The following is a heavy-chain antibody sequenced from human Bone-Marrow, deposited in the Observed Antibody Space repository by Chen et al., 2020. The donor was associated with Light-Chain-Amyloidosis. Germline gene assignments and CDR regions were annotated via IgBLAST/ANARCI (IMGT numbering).Heavy chain of an antibody. V-gene: IGHV3-21*01. J-gene: IGHJ6*03. CDR2: ISSSSSYI. CDR1: GCTFSSYS. Sequence: EVQLVESGGGLVKPGGSLRLSCAASGCTFSSYSMNWVRQAPGKGLEWVSSISSSSSYIYYADSVKGRFTISRDNAKNSLYLQMNSLRAEDTAVYYCASYDPRTYYYYYMDVWGKGTTVTVSS. CDR3: ASYDPRTYYYYYMDV. D-gene: IGHD3-3*01.